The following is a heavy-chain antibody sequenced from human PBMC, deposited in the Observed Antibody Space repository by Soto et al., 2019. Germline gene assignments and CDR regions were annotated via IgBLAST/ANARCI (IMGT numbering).Heavy chain of an antibody. CDR2: IRSNDESI. CDR3: ARETTHDAIDI. J-gene: IGHJ3*02. V-gene: IGHV3-48*03. CDR1: GFSFSHYE. D-gene: IGHD4-17*01. Sequence: GGSLRLSCAASGFSFSHYEMNWVRQAPGKGLEWVSNIRSNDESIYYADSVKCRFSMSRDNARNLVYLQMNSLRADDTAVYFCARETTHDAIDIWGQGTMVTVSS.